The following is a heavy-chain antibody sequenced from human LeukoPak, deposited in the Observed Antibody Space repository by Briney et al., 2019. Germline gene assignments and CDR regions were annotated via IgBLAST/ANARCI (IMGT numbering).Heavy chain of an antibody. CDR1: GYTFTIYG. CDR2: ISAYNGNT. J-gene: IGHJ6*03. CDR3: ARGVPRIQLWPSAPYYYYMDV. V-gene: IGHV1-18*01. Sequence: GASVTVSCKASGYTFTIYGISWVRQAPGQGLEWMGWISAYNGNTNYAQKLQGRVTMTTDTSTSTACMELRSLRSDDTAVYYCARGVPRIQLWPSAPYYYYMDVWGKGTTVTVSS. D-gene: IGHD5-18*01.